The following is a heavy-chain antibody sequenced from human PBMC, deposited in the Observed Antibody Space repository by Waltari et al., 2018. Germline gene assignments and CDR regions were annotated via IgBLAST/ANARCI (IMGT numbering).Heavy chain of an antibody. Sequence: QVQLQESGPGLVKPSETLSLTCAVSGYSIGSGYYWGWIRQPPGKGLEWIGSIYHSGSTYYNPSLKSRVTISVDTSKNQFSLKLSSVTAADTAVYYCAREKAEWELLPGWFDPWGQGTLVTVSS. J-gene: IGHJ5*02. D-gene: IGHD1-26*01. CDR1: GYSIGSGYY. CDR3: AREKAEWELLPGWFDP. CDR2: IYHSGST. V-gene: IGHV4-38-2*02.